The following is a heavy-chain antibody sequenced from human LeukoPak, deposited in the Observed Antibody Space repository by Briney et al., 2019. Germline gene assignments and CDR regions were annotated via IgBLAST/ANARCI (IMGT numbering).Heavy chain of an antibody. CDR1: GFTFSSYW. D-gene: IGHD3-16*02. J-gene: IGHJ4*02. V-gene: IGHV3-7*01. Sequence: PGGSLRLSCAASGFTFSSYWMSWVRQAPGKGLEWVANIKQDGSEKYYVDSVKGRFTISRDNAKNSLYLQMNSLRAEDTAVYYCATFLLWGSYPFDYWGQGTLVTVSS. CDR3: ATFLLWGSYPFDY. CDR2: IKQDGSEK.